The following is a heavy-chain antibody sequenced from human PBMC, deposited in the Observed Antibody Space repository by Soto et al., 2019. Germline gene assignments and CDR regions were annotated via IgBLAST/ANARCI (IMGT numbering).Heavy chain of an antibody. D-gene: IGHD6-13*01. CDR1: GFIFDDYA. J-gene: IGHJ4*02. Sequence: EVQLVESGGGLVQPGRSLRLSCAASGFIFDDYAMHWVRQAPGKGLEWVSGISWNSVNTGYADSVKGRFIISRDNAKNSLYLQMNSLRVEDTALYYCAKAGIEAAGTEYWGQGNLVTVSS. CDR3: AKAGIEAAGTEY. V-gene: IGHV3-9*01. CDR2: ISWNSVNT.